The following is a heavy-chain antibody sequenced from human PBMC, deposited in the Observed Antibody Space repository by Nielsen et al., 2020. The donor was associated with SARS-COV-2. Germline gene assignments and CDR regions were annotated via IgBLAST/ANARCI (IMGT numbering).Heavy chain of an antibody. V-gene: IGHV3-73*01. D-gene: IGHD4-23*01. CDR1: GFTFSGSA. CDR3: SSPTVAY. J-gene: IGHJ4*02. Sequence: GESLKISCVASGFTFSGSAMHWVRQASGKGLEWLGRIRSYANEYATAYAASVKGRFTISRDDSKNTAYLQMNSLKTEDTAVYYCSSPTVAYWGQGTLFTVSS. CDR2: IRSYANEYAT.